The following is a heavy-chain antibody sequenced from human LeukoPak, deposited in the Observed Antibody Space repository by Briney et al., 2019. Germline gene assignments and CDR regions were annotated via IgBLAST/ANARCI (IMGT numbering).Heavy chain of an antibody. J-gene: IGHJ4*02. CDR2: IYYSGRT. D-gene: IGHD3-10*01. V-gene: IGHV4-59*01. CDR3: ASNDGSGSYYNFDY. CDR1: GGSISSYH. Sequence: SETLSLTCTVSGGSISSYHWSWIRQSPGKGLEWIGYIYYSGRTDYNPSLKSRVTISVDTSKNQFSLKLTSVTAADTAVYFCASNDGSGSYYNFDYWGQGTLVTVSS.